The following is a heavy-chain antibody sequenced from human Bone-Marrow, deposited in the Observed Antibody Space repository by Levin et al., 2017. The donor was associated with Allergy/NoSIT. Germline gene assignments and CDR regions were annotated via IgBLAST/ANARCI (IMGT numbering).Heavy chain of an antibody. CDR2: ISSDSSYI. V-gene: IGHV3-21*01. CDR3: ATGGGSSVGSGWFDP. CDR1: GFTFSNYN. D-gene: IGHD2-15*01. Sequence: SGGSLRLSCAASGFTFSNYNMNWVRQAPGKGLEWVSSISSDSSYIYYADSVKGRFTISRDNAKNSLYLQMNSLRAEDTAVYYCATGGGSSVGSGWFDPWGQGTLVTVSS. J-gene: IGHJ5*02.